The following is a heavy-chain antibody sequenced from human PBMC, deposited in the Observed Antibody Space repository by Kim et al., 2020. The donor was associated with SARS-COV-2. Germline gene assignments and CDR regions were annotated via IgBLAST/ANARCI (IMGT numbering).Heavy chain of an antibody. CDR3: ARGASEYCSSTSCRYYYYGMDV. CDR2: MNPNSGNT. D-gene: IGHD2-2*01. V-gene: IGHV1-8*01. CDR1: GYTFTSYD. Sequence: ASVKVSCKASGYTFTSYDINWVRQATGQGLEWMGWMNPNSGNTGYAQKFQGRVTMTRNTSRSTAYMELSSLRSEYTAVYYCARGASEYCSSTSCRYYYYGMDVRGQGTTVTVSS. J-gene: IGHJ6*02.